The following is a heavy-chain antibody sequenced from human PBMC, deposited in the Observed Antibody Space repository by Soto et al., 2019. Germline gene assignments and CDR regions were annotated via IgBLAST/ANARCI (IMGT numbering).Heavy chain of an antibody. CDR2: ISGSGGST. CDR3: ARDKSSGYYWYDAFDI. D-gene: IGHD3-22*01. V-gene: IGHV3-23*01. CDR1: GFTFSSYA. Sequence: SLRLSCAASGFTFSSYAMSWVRQAPGKGLEWVSAISGSGGSTYYADSVKGRFTISRDNSKNTLYLQMNSLRAEDTAVYYCARDKSSGYYWYDAFDIWGQGTMVTVSS. J-gene: IGHJ3*02.